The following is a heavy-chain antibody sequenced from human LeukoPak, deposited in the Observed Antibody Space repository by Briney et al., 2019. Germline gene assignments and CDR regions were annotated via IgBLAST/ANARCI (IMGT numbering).Heavy chain of an antibody. CDR1: GFTFSSYG. CDR3: AKGVSYGRDY. Sequence: PGGSLRLSCAASGFTFSSYGMHWVRQAPGKGLEWVAFIRSDGSKKDCGDSVKGRFTAARDNSKNTLYLQMNSLRVEDTAVYYCAKGVSYGRDYWGQGTLVTVSS. J-gene: IGHJ4*02. CDR2: IRSDGSKK. D-gene: IGHD3-16*01. V-gene: IGHV3-30*02.